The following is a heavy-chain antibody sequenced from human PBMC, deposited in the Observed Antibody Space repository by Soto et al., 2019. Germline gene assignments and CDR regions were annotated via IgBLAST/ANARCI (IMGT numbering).Heavy chain of an antibody. D-gene: IGHD3-22*01. CDR3: AKGRYYYDSSGYEGDY. Sequence: GGSLRLSCAASGFTFSSYAMSWVRQAPGKGLEWVSAISGSGGSTYYADSVKGRFTISRGNSKNTLYLQMNSLRAEDTAVYYCAKGRYYYDSSGYEGDYWGQGTLVTVSS. V-gene: IGHV3-23*01. J-gene: IGHJ4*02. CDR2: ISGSGGST. CDR1: GFTFSSYA.